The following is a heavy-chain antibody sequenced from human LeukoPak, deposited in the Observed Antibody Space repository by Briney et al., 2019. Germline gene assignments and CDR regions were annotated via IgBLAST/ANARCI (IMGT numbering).Heavy chain of an antibody. Sequence: ASVKVSCKASGYTFTGYYMHWVRQAPGQGLEWMGWINPNSGGTNYAQKFQGRVTMTRDTSISTAYMELSRLRSYDTAVYYCARGGCSSTSCYLFDYWGQGTLVTVSS. V-gene: IGHV1-2*02. CDR3: ARGGCSSTSCYLFDY. CDR1: GYTFTGYY. CDR2: INPNSGGT. D-gene: IGHD2-2*01. J-gene: IGHJ4*02.